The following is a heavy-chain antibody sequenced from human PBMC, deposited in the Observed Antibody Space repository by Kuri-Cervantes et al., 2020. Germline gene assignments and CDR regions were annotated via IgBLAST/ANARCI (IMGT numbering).Heavy chain of an antibody. D-gene: IGHD6-6*01. CDR3: ARGIAARRGGIDY. V-gene: IGHV3-33*01. Sequence: GESLKISCAASGFTFSSYGMHWVRQAPGKGLEWVAVIWYDGSNKYYADSVKGRFTISRDNSKNTLYLQMNSLRAEDTAVYYCARGIAARRGGIDYWGQGTLVTVSS. CDR1: GFTFSSYG. CDR2: IWYDGSNK. J-gene: IGHJ4*02.